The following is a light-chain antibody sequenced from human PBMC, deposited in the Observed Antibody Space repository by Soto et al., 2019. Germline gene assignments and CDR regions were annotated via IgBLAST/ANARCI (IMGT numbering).Light chain of an antibody. CDR2: KAS. CDR1: QSISSW. Sequence: DIQMTQSPPTLSASVADGVTITSRASQSISSWLAWYQQKPGKAPKLLIYKASSLESGVPSRFSGSGSGTEFTLTISSLQPDDFATYYCQQYNSYPLTFGGGTKVDIK. CDR3: QQYNSYPLT. J-gene: IGKJ4*01. V-gene: IGKV1-5*03.